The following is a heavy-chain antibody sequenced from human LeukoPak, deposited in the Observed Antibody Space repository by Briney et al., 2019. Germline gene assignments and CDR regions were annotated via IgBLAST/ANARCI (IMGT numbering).Heavy chain of an antibody. CDR2: INSDGSST. Sequence: GGSLRLSCAASGFTFSSYWMHWVRQAPGKGLVWVSRINSDGSSTSYADSVKGRFTISRDNAKNSLYLQMNSLRAEDTAVYYCARVSREDIVVVTATLYYFDYWGQGTLVTVSS. V-gene: IGHV3-74*01. CDR3: ARVSREDIVVVTATLYYFDY. CDR1: GFTFSSYW. D-gene: IGHD2-21*02. J-gene: IGHJ4*02.